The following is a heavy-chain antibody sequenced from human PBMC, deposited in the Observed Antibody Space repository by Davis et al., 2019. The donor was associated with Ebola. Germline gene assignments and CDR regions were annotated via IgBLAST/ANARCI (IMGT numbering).Heavy chain of an antibody. CDR2: INAGNGNT. Sequence: AASVKVSCKASGYTFTSYAMHWVRQAPGQRLEWMGWINAGNGNTKYSQKFQGRVTITRDTSASTAYMELSSLRSEDTAVYYCARGGSDDFWSGHHYGMDVWGQGTTVTVSS. J-gene: IGHJ6*02. CDR3: ARGGSDDFWSGHHYGMDV. V-gene: IGHV1-3*01. D-gene: IGHD3-3*01. CDR1: GYTFTSYA.